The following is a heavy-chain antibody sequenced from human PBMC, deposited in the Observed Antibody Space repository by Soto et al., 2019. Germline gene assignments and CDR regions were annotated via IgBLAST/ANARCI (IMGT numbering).Heavy chain of an antibody. Sequence: QVQLVESGGGLVKPGGSLRLSCAASGFTFSDYYMSWIRQAPGKGLGWVSYISSSSSYTNYADSVKGRFTISRDNAKNSLYLQMNSLRAEDTAVYYCARGGAYSSSWYAHYWGQGTLVTVSS. CDR2: ISSSSSYT. V-gene: IGHV3-11*06. CDR1: GFTFSDYY. J-gene: IGHJ4*02. D-gene: IGHD6-13*01. CDR3: ARGGAYSSSWYAHY.